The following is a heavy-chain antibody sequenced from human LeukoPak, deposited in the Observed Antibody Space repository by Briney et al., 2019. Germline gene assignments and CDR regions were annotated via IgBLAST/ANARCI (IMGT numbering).Heavy chain of an antibody. D-gene: IGHD3-16*01. V-gene: IGHV3-9*01. CDR2: ISWNSDNI. CDR3: AKSKGGYYHGMDV. Sequence: GGSLRRSCAASGFTFGDYGMHWVRQAPGKGLEWVSGISWNSDNIGYADSVKGRFTISRDNAKKSLYLQMHSLREEDTALYYCAKSKGGYYHGMDVWGQGTTVTVSS. J-gene: IGHJ6*02. CDR1: GFTFGDYG.